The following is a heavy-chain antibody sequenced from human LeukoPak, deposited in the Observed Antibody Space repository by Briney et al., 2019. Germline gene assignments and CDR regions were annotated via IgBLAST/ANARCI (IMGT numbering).Heavy chain of an antibody. CDR1: GFTFGNYA. D-gene: IGHD3-3*02. CDR3: ARVGDHFHWNLDL. J-gene: IGHJ2*01. Sequence: PGGSLRLSCATSGFTFGNYAMSWVRQAPTKGLEWVSGINTDGTDTPYADSVRGRFTISRDTSKNTLSLQMNSLRAEDTAVYFCARVGDHFHWNLDLWGRGTLVTVSS. CDR2: INTDGTDT. V-gene: IGHV3-23*01.